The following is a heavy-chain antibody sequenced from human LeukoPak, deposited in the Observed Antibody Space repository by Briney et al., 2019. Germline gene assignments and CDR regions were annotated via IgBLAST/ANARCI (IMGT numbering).Heavy chain of an antibody. J-gene: IGHJ5*02. CDR2: INHSGST. Sequence: SETLSLTCAVYGGSFSGYYWSWIRQPPGKGLEWIGEINHSGSTNYNPSLKSRVTISVDTSKNQFSLKLSSVTAADTAVYYCARVLAAAFDPWGQGTLVTVSS. CDR1: GGSFSGYY. D-gene: IGHD6-13*01. V-gene: IGHV4-34*01. CDR3: ARVLAAAFDP.